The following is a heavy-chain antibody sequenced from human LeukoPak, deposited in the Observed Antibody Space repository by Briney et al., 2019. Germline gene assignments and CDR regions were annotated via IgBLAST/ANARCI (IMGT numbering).Heavy chain of an antibody. CDR3: ASTIFGVVPYYFDY. D-gene: IGHD3-3*01. Sequence: ASVKVSCKASGYTFTSYGISWVRQAPGQGLEWMGWISAYNGNTNYAQKLQGRVTMTTDTSTSTAYMELRSLRSDDTAVYYCASTIFGVVPYYFDYWGQGTLVTVSS. CDR2: ISAYNGNT. V-gene: IGHV1-18*01. CDR1: GYTFTSYG. J-gene: IGHJ4*02.